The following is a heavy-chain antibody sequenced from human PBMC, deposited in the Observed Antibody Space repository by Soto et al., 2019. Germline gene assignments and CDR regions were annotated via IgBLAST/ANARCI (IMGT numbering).Heavy chain of an antibody. V-gene: IGHV3-7*01. CDR3: AACDIYNL. CDR2: INPEGNAK. J-gene: IGHJ4*02. D-gene: IGHD3-9*01. CDR1: VFSINTYW. Sequence: GWSLRLSGSGFVFSINTYWMNWIRQTPAKGLEWVANINPEGNAKTYVDPVKGRFIVSRDNTRNSLDLQMNSLRVEDSAVYFCAACDIYNLWGQGSLSTVSS.